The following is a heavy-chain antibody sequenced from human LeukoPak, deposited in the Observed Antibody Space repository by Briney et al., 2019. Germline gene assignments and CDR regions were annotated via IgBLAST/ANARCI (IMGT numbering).Heavy chain of an antibody. CDR2: IFYSGST. J-gene: IGHJ4*02. Sequence: SETLSLTCAVYGGSFSSYYWSWIPQPPGKGLEWIGSIFYSGSTNYNPSLKSRVTISVDTSKNQFSLRLSSVTAADTAVYYCARAITIFGVVGPRFDCWGQGTLVTVSS. D-gene: IGHD3-3*01. V-gene: IGHV4-59*01. CDR1: GGSFSSYY. CDR3: ARAITIFGVVGPRFDC.